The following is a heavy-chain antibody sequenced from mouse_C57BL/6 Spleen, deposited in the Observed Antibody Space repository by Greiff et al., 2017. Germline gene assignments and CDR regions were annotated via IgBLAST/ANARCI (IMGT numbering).Heavy chain of an antibody. D-gene: IGHD2-4*01. J-gene: IGHJ4*01. Sequence: QVQLQQPGAELVRPGSSVKLSCKASGYTFTSYWTDWVKQRPGQGLEWIGNIYPSDSETHYNQKFKDKATLTVDKSSSTAYMQLSSLTSEDSAVYYCARSSDYDGYAMDYWGQGTSVTVSS. CDR3: ARSSDYDGYAMDY. V-gene: IGHV1-61*01. CDR2: IYPSDSET. CDR1: GYTFTSYW.